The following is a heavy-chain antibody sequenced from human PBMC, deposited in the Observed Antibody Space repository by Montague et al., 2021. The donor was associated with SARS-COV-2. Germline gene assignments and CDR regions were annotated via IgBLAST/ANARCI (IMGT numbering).Heavy chain of an antibody. J-gene: IGHJ2*01. CDR1: KGSSIFYL. V-gene: IGHV4-34*01. Sequence: SETLSLTCASTKGSSIFYLSPSTSHPSGRGAALIWQVKHCCTTTFNLSLNSGAAISVDTFKNQFSPKPCSVTAADTAVYYCARGRRIAARPSVAYFDLWGRGTLVSVT. D-gene: IGHD6-6*01. CDR2: VKHCCTT. CDR3: ARGRRIAARPSVAYFDL.